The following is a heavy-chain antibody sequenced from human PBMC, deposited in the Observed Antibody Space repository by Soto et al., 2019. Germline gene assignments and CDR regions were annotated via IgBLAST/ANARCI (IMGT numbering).Heavy chain of an antibody. D-gene: IGHD1-1*01. Sequence: ASVKVSCKASRNSFIDYYIHWVRQAPGQGLERMGWIKSNSGGTKYAQRIQGRVTMTRDTSISTIYMELSRLKSDDTAVYYCAREDYNWNDYYSYGMDVWGKGTTVTVSS. CDR3: AREDYNWNDYYSYGMDV. CDR1: RNSFIDYY. J-gene: IGHJ6*04. V-gene: IGHV1-2*02. CDR2: IKSNSGGT.